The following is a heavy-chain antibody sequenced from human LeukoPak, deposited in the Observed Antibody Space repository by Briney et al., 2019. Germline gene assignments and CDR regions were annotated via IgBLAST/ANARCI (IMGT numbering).Heavy chain of an antibody. V-gene: IGHV3-21*01. J-gene: IGHJ4*02. CDR3: ARAIAFDSSGYSACPD. D-gene: IGHD3-22*01. CDR1: GFPFTRYT. CDR2: ISSSVVYI. Sequence: PGGSLRLSCAGSGFPFTRYTMNWVPEAPGKGREWVSSISSSVVYIYYSDSVKGRFTIPRENANPSMYLQMNSLGAEDTAVYYCARAIAFDSSGYSACPDWGQGTLVTVS.